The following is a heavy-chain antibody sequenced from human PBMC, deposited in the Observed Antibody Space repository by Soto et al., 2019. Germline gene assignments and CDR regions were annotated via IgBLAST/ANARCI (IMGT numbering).Heavy chain of an antibody. D-gene: IGHD6-19*01. V-gene: IGHV3-30*18. CDR3: AKVYRSIAVAGFFDY. CDR1: GFTFSSYG. CDR2: ISYDGSNK. Sequence: QVQLVESGGGVVQPGRSLRLSCAASGFTFSSYGMHWVRQAPGKGLEWVAVISYDGSNKYYADSVKGRFTISRDNSKNTLYLQMNCLRAEDTAVYDCAKVYRSIAVAGFFDYGGQGTLVTVAS. J-gene: IGHJ4*02.